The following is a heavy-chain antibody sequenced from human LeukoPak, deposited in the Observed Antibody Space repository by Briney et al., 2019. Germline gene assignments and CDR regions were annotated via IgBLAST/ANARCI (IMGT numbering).Heavy chain of an antibody. CDR2: MRNDGSQI. CDR1: GFTFSDYD. J-gene: IGHJ3*02. D-gene: IGHD3-16*02. V-gene: IGHV3-30*02. CDR3: ASSVKDDAFDI. Sequence: GGSLRLSCVASGFTFSDYDMHWVRQDPGKGLEWVASMRNDGSQIYYADSVKGRFTISRDNSKNTLYLQMNSLRVEDTAVYYCASSVKDDAFDIWGQGTMVTVSS.